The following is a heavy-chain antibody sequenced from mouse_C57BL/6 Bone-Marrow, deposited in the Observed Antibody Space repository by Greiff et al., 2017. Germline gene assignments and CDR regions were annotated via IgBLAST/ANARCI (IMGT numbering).Heavy chain of an antibody. Sequence: QVQLQQSGAGLVRPGASVKLSCKASGYTFTDYYINWVKQRPGQGLEWIARIYPGSGNTYYNEKFKGKATLTAEKSSSTAYMQLSSLTSEDSAVYFCARGELLWLMGFAYWGQGTLVTVSA. D-gene: IGHD2-1*01. V-gene: IGHV1-76*01. CDR3: ARGELLWLMGFAY. CDR1: GYTFTDYY. J-gene: IGHJ3*01. CDR2: IYPGSGNT.